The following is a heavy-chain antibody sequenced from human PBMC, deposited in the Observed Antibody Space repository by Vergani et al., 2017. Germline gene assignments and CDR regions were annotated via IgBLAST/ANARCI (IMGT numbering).Heavy chain of an antibody. V-gene: IGHV3-21*01. D-gene: IGHD1-14*01. CDR2: ISSSSSYI. CDR3: ARVGAGTYGMDV. CDR1: GFTFSSYG. Sequence: EVQLVESGGGLVKPGGSLRLSCAASGFTFSSYGMHWVRQAPGKGLEWVSSISSSSSYIYYADSVKGRFTISRDNAKNSLYLQMNSLRAEDTAVYYCARVGAGTYGMDVWGQGTTVTVSS. J-gene: IGHJ6*02.